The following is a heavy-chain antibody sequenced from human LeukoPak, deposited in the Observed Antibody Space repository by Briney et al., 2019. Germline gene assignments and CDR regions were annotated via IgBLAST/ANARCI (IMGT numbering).Heavy chain of an antibody. CDR3: ATGPGYTSGWFDFFFDC. J-gene: IGHJ4*02. CDR1: GHTLSDLS. V-gene: IGHV1-24*01. CDR2: FDPEEGET. D-gene: IGHD6-19*01. Sequence: ASVKVSCKVSGHTLSDLSMQWMRQAPGKGLEWMGGFDPEEGETIYAQNFQGRVTMTEDTSTDTAYMELSSLRSDDTAVYYCATGPGYTSGWFDFFFDCWGQGTLVTVSS.